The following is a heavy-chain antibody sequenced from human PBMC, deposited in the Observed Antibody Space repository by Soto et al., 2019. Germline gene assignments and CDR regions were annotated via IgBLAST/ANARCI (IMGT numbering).Heavy chain of an antibody. Sequence: QVQLVESGGGVVQPGRSLRLSCAASGFTFSSYGMHWVRQAPGKGLEWVAVIWYDGSNKYYADSVKGRFTISRDNSKNSLYLQMNSLRAEDTAVYYCASPHYYASSGYLYYFDYWGQGTLVTVSS. J-gene: IGHJ4*02. D-gene: IGHD3-22*01. CDR2: IWYDGSNK. CDR3: ASPHYYASSGYLYYFDY. CDR1: GFTFSSYG. V-gene: IGHV3-33*01.